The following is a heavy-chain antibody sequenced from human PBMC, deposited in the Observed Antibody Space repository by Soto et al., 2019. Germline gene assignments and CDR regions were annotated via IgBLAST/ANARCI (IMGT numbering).Heavy chain of an antibody. CDR1: GFTVSSNY. CDR3: ARAVMYYDFWSGSKFDI. V-gene: IGHV3-66*01. J-gene: IGHJ3*02. CDR2: IYSGGST. D-gene: IGHD3-3*01. Sequence: SLRLSCAASGFTVSSNYMSWVRQAPGKGLEWVSVIYSGGSTYYADSVKGRFTISRDNSKNTLYFQMNSLRAEDTAVYYCARAVMYYDFWSGSKFDIWGQGTMVTISS.